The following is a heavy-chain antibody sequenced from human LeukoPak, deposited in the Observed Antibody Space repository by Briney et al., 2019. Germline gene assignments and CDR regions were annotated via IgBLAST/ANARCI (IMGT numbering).Heavy chain of an antibody. D-gene: IGHD4-17*01. V-gene: IGHV4-34*01. CDR1: GEAVSGHC. CDR2: INHSGST. J-gene: IGHJ4*02. CDR3: ARHPRLRPYYFDY. Sequence: SETLSLTCAVYGEAVSGHCGSRIREPPGKGLEWIGEINHSGSTNYSPSLKSRVTISLDTSKNQFSLNLSSVTAAATAVYYCARHPRLRPYYFDYWGQGTLVTVS.